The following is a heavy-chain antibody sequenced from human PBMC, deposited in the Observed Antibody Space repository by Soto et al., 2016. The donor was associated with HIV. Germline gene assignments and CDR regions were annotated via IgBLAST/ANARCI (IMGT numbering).Heavy chain of an antibody. D-gene: IGHD3-10*01. CDR2: ISAYNGKT. CDR1: GYTFTDYY. CDR3: ARDRGDLLWFGESLDY. Sequence: QVQLVQSGAEVKKPGASVKVSCKASGYTFTDYYIHWVRQAPGQGLEWMGWISAYNGKTNYTKKFQGRVTMTTDTSTSTAYLELRSLKSDDTAMYYCARDRGDLLWFGESLDYWGQGTLVTVSS. J-gene: IGHJ4*02. V-gene: IGHV1-18*04.